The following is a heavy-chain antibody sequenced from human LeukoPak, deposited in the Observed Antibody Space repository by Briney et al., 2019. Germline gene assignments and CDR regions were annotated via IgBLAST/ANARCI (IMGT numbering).Heavy chain of an antibody. J-gene: IGHJ3*02. CDR2: INPSGGST. V-gene: IGHV1-46*01. D-gene: IGHD6-19*01. CDR3: AKQWLTDHDAFDI. CDR1: GYTFTSYY. Sequence: GASVKVSCKASGYTFTSYYMHWVRQAPGQGLEWMGIINPSGGSTSYAQKFQGRVTMTRDMSTSTVYMELSSLRSEDTAVYYCAKQWLTDHDAFDIWGQGTMVTVSS.